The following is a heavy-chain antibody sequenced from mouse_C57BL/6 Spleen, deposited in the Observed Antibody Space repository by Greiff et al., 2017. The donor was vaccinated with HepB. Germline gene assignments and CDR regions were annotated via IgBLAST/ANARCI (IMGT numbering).Heavy chain of an antibody. CDR2: ISYDGSN. Sequence: EVKLMESGPGLVNPSQSLSLTCSVTGYSITSGYYWNWIRQFPGNKLEWMGYISYDGSNNYNPSLKNRISITRDTSKNQFFLKLNTVTTEDTATYYCARVEDDYYDCAMDYWGQGTSVTVSS. CDR3: ARVEDDYYDCAMDY. J-gene: IGHJ4*01. V-gene: IGHV3-6*01. CDR1: GYSITSGYY. D-gene: IGHD2-3*01.